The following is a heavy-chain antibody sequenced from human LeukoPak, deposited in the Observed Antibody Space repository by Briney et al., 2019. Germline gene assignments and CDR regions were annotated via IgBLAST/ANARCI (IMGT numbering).Heavy chain of an antibody. V-gene: IGHV3-21*05. Sequence: GGSLRLSCAASGFTFSSYEMNWVRQAPGKGLEWVSYISSSSSYIYYADSVKGRFTISRDNAKNSLYLQMNSLRAEDTAVYYCARERQWLGSDYWGQGTLVTVSS. J-gene: IGHJ4*02. CDR2: ISSSSSYI. CDR3: ARERQWLGSDY. D-gene: IGHD6-19*01. CDR1: GFTFSSYE.